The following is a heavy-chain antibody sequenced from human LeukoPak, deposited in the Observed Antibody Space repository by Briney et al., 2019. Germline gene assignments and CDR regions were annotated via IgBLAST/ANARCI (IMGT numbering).Heavy chain of an antibody. V-gene: IGHV3-30*18. D-gene: IGHD4-17*01. CDR2: ISYDGSNK. J-gene: IGHJ3*02. CDR3: AKVHYGDYGLDAFDI. Sequence: GRSLRLSCAASGFTFSSYGMHWVRQAPGKGLEWVAVISYDGSNKYYADSVKGRFTISRDNSKNTLYLQMNSLRAEDTAVYYCAKVHYGDYGLDAFDIWGQGTMVTVSS. CDR1: GFTFSSYG.